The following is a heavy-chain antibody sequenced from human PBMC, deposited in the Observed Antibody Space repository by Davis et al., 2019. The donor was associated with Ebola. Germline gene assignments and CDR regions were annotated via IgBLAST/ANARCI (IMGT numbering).Heavy chain of an antibody. D-gene: IGHD3-9*01. CDR2: IYDSGST. J-gene: IGHJ4*02. CDR3: ARDKFDILTDHYFDY. CDR1: AGSISTNY. V-gene: IGHV4-59*01. Sequence: SETLSLTCTVSAGSISTNYWSWIRQPPGKGLEWIGYIYDSGSTNYSPSLKSRVTMSVDTSKNQFSLKLSSVTAADTAVYYCARDKFDILTDHYFDYWGQGTLVTVSS.